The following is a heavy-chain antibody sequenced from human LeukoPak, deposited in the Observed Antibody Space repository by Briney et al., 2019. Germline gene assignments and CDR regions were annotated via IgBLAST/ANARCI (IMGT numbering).Heavy chain of an antibody. CDR3: ARVHRGLGMDV. CDR2: ISAYNGNT. J-gene: IGHJ6*02. Sequence: ASVKVSCKASGGTFSSYAISWVRQAPGQGLEWMGWISAYNGNTNYAQKLQGRVTMTTDTSTSTAYMELRSLRSDDTAVYYCARVHRGLGMDVWGQGTTVTVSS. V-gene: IGHV1-18*01. CDR1: GGTFSSYA.